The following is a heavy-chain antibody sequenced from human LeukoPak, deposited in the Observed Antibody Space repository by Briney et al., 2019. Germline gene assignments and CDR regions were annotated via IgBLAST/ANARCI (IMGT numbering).Heavy chain of an antibody. Sequence: PSETLSLTCAVYGGSFSGYYWSWIRQPPGKGLEWIGEINHSGSTNYNPSLKSRVTISVDTSKNQFSLKLGSVTAADTAVYYCARLRLRYFAEPYYFDYWGQGTLVTVSS. CDR2: INHSGST. CDR1: GGSFSGYY. CDR3: ARLRLRYFAEPYYFDY. D-gene: IGHD3-9*01. V-gene: IGHV4-34*01. J-gene: IGHJ4*02.